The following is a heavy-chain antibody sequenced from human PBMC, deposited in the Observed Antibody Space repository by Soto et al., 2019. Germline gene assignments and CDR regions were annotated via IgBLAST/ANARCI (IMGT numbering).Heavy chain of an antibody. CDR3: AKGGRQWLVTSDFNY. V-gene: IGHV3-30*18. CDR1: GFTFSDYA. Sequence: VQLVESGGGVGQPGRSLRLSCAASGFTFSDYAMHWVRQAPGKGLEWVAVVSHDGRNTHYADSVKGRFTISRDSSKNTVSLEMTSLRADDTAVYYCAKGGRQWLVTSDFNYWGQGALVTVSS. CDR2: VSHDGRNT. J-gene: IGHJ4*02. D-gene: IGHD6-19*01.